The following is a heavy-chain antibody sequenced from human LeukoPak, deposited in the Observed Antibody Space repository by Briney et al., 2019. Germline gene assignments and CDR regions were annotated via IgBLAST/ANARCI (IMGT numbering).Heavy chain of an antibody. V-gene: IGHV3-48*02. CDR1: RFSISGYS. Sequence: PGGSLRLSCAVSRFSISGYSMNWVRQAPGKGLEWVSYISSSGTTMHYADSVKGRFTISKDNAKNSLYLQMNSLRDEDTAVYYCVRSRQGSYFDYWDQGTLVTVSS. CDR2: ISSSGTTM. J-gene: IGHJ4*02. D-gene: IGHD6-13*01. CDR3: VRSRQGSYFDY.